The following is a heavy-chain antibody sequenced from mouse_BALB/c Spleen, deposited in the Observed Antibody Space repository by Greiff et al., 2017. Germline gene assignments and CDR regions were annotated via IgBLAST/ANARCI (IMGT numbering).Heavy chain of an antibody. CDR2: ISYSGST. CDR3: ARGASTMITTSPFAY. V-gene: IGHV3-8*02. D-gene: IGHD2-4*01. J-gene: IGHJ3*01. Sequence: EVQLVESGPSLVKPSQTLSLTCSVTGDSITSGYWNWIRKFPGNKLEYMGYISYSGSTYYNPSLKSRISITRDTSKNQYYLQLNSVTTEDTATYYCARGASTMITTSPFAYWGQGTLVTVSA. CDR1: GDSITSGY.